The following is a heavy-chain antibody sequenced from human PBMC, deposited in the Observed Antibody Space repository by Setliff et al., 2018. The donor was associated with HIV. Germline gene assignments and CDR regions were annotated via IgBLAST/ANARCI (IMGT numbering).Heavy chain of an antibody. V-gene: IGHV3-23*01. CDR3: ARTLGMGWFDP. CDR1: GFTFSTYA. Sequence: PGGSLRLSCAASGFTFSTYAMGWVRQAPGKGLEWVSTVGAVGAPTHYAESVKGRFTISKDNSRDTLYLQMSSLREEDTAVYYCARTLGMGWFDPWGQGTLVTVSS. D-gene: IGHD7-27*01. CDR2: VGAVGAPT. J-gene: IGHJ5*02.